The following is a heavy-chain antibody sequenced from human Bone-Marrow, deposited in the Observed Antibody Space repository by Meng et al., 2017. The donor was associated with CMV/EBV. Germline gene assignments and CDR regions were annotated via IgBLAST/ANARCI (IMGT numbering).Heavy chain of an antibody. J-gene: IGHJ3*02. CDR1: GYTFTNYD. Sequence: ASVKVSCKASGYTFTNYDINWVRQATGQGLEWMGWVNPRSDNTGYAQKFQGRVTMTRDTSITTAYMELSSLRSEDTAVYYCGRGTRSVDIWGQGTLVTVSS. V-gene: IGHV1-8*01. CDR2: VNPRSDNT. CDR3: GRGTRSVDI. D-gene: IGHD3-3*01.